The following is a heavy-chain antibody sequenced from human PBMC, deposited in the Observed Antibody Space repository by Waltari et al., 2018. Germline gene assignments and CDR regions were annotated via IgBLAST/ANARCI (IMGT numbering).Heavy chain of an antibody. D-gene: IGHD6-13*01. CDR1: GYSITRGYY. CDR2: IYHSGNT. CDR3: ARAPMSGAATGTFDF. Sequence: QVQLQESGPGLVKPSETLSLTCTVSGYSITRGYYWGCIRQPPGKGLEWIGSIYHSGNTYYNPSLKGRLTISVDTSKNQFSLRLSSVTAADTAVYYCARAPMSGAATGTFDFWGLGSLVTVSP. V-gene: IGHV4-38-2*02. J-gene: IGHJ4*02.